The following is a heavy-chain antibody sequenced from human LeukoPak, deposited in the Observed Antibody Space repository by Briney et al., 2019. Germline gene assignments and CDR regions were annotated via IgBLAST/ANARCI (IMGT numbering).Heavy chain of an antibody. V-gene: IGHV1-8*01. CDR2: MNPNSGNT. CDR3: ARSSVGARRRIDY. CDR1: GYTFTSYD. J-gene: IGHJ4*02. D-gene: IGHD1-26*01. Sequence: WASVKVSCKASGYTFTSYDINWVRQATGQGLEWMGWMNPNSGNTGYAQKFQGRVTTTRSTSINTAYMELNSLTSEDTAVYYCARSSVGARRRIDYWGQGTLVTVSS.